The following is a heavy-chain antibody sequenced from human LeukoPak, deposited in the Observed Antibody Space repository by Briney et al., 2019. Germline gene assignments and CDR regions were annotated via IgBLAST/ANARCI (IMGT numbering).Heavy chain of an antibody. V-gene: IGHV4-30-2*05. CDR3: ARAMVRGGLLYYGMDV. Sequence: SQTLSLTCTVSGGSISSGGYYWSWIRQPPGKGLEWIGYIYHSGSTYYNPSLKSRVTISVDTSKNQFSLKLSSVTAADTAVYYCARAMVRGGLLYYGMDVWGQGTTVTVSS. CDR2: IYHSGST. D-gene: IGHD3-10*01. J-gene: IGHJ6*02. CDR1: GGSISSGGYY.